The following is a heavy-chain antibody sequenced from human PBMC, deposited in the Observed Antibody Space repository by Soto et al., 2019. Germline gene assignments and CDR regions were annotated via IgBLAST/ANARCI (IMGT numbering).Heavy chain of an antibody. CDR1: GYTFTSYD. Sequence: GASVKVSCKASGYTFTSYDINWVRQATGQGLEWMGWMNPNSGNTGYAQKFQGRVTMTRNTSISTAYMELSSLRSEDTAVYYCARGDYGYGDYVLWFDPWGQGTLVTVSS. CDR2: MNPNSGNT. D-gene: IGHD4-17*01. J-gene: IGHJ5*02. V-gene: IGHV1-8*01. CDR3: ARGDYGYGDYVLWFDP.